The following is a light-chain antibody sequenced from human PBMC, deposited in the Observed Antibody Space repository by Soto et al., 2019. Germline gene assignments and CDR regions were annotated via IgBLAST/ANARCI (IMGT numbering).Light chain of an antibody. CDR3: QSYDSSLRGV. J-gene: IGLJ1*01. CDR1: SSNIGAGYD. V-gene: IGLV1-40*01. Sequence: QSVLTQPHSVSGAPGQPVTISCTGSSSNIGAGYDVHWYQQLPGTAPKLLIYGNSNRPSGAPDRFSGSKSGTSASLASTGLQADDEADYYCQSYDSSLRGVFGTGTKLTVL. CDR2: GNS.